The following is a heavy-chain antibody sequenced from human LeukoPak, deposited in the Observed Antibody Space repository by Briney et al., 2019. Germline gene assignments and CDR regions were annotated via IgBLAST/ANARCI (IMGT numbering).Heavy chain of an antibody. V-gene: IGHV1-8*01. D-gene: IGHD3-9*01. J-gene: IGHJ6*02. Sequence: ASAKVSCKASGYTFTSYDINWVRQATGQGLEWMGWMNPNSGNTGYAQKFQGRVTMTRNTSISTAYMELSSLRSEDTAVYYCARNLRYFDWLLDYYGMDVWGQGTTVTVSS. CDR2: MNPNSGNT. CDR1: GYTFTSYD. CDR3: ARNLRYFDWLLDYYGMDV.